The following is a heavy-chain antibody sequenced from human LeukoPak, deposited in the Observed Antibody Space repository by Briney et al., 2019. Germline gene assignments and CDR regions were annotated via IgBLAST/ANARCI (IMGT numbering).Heavy chain of an antibody. V-gene: IGHV4-39*01. CDR2: IYYSGST. CDR1: GGSISSSSYY. J-gene: IGHJ4*02. CDR3: ARHGSRTKYYFDY. D-gene: IGHD1-14*01. Sequence: SETLSLTCTVSGGSISSSSYYWGWIRQPPGKGLEWIGSIYYSGSTYYNPSLESRVTISVDTSKNQFSLKLSSVTAADTAVYYCARHGSRTKYYFDYWGQGTLVTVSS.